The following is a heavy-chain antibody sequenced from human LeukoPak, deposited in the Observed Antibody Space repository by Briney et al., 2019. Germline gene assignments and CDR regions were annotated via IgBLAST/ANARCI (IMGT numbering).Heavy chain of an antibody. CDR1: GFTFSSYE. Sequence: PGGSLRLSCAASGFTFSSYEMNWVRQAPGKGLEWVSYISSSGSTIYYADSVKGRFTISRDNAKNSLYLQVNSLRAEDTAVYYCARDGGSGSSYYGMDVWGQGTTVTVSS. V-gene: IGHV3-48*03. D-gene: IGHD3-10*01. CDR2: ISSSGSTI. CDR3: ARDGGSGSSYYGMDV. J-gene: IGHJ6*02.